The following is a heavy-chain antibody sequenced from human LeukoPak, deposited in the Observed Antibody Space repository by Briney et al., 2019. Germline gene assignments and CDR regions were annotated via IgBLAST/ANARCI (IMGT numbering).Heavy chain of an antibody. Sequence: GDIYYSGSINYNPSLKSRVTISVDTSKNQFSLKLSSVTAADTAVYYCASSTGTTRYNWFDPWGQGTLVTVSS. V-gene: IGHV4-59*01. CDR2: IYYSGSI. J-gene: IGHJ5*02. D-gene: IGHD1-1*01. CDR3: ASSTGTTRYNWFDP.